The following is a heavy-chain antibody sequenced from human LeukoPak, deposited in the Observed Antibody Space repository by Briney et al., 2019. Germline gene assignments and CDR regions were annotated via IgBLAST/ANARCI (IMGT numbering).Heavy chain of an antibody. D-gene: IGHD6-13*01. Sequence: GGSLRLSCAASGFTFSSYAVSWVRQAPGKGLEWVSTISGSGDSTHYADSVKGRFTISRDNSENTLYLQMNSLRAEDTALYYCAKDRRIAAAGTNYFDYWGQGTLVTVSS. CDR3: AKDRRIAAAGTNYFDY. V-gene: IGHV3-23*01. CDR1: GFTFSSYA. J-gene: IGHJ4*02. CDR2: ISGSGDST.